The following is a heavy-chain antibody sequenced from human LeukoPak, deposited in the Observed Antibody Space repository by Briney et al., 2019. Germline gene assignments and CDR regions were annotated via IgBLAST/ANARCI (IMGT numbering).Heavy chain of an antibody. Sequence: SVKVSCKASGSTFSSYAISWVRQAPGQGLEWMGRIIPIPGIANYAQKFQGRVTITADKSTSTAYMELSSLRSEDTAVYYCARLGYCSGSSCPWWGQGTLVTVSS. CDR2: IIPIPGIA. V-gene: IGHV1-69*04. CDR3: ARLGYCSGSSCPW. D-gene: IGHD2-15*01. J-gene: IGHJ4*02. CDR1: GSTFSSYA.